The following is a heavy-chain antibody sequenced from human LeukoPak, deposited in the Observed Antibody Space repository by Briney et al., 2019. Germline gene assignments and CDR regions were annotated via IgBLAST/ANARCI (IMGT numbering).Heavy chain of an antibody. Sequence: ASVKVSCKAFGYTFTSNYMHWVRQAPGQGPEWVGVISPSGGSTTYAQKFQGRVTLTRDMSTSTDYLELSSLRSDDTAVYYCARELAAAGTPPRREFDYWGQGTLVTVSS. V-gene: IGHV1-46*01. J-gene: IGHJ4*02. CDR3: ARELAAAGTPPRREFDY. CDR2: ISPSGGST. D-gene: IGHD6-13*01. CDR1: GYTFTSNY.